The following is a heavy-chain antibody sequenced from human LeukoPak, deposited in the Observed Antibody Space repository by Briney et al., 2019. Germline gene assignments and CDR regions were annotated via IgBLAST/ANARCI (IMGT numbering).Heavy chain of an antibody. V-gene: IGHV6-1*01. D-gene: IGHD1-26*01. CDR1: GGSVSSNSAA. CDR3: ARDSGSYGDYYYYYMDV. J-gene: IGHJ6*03. Sequence: SQTLSLTCAICGGSVSSNSAAWNWITQSPSRGLEWLGRTYYRSKWYNDYAVSVKSRITINPDTSKNQFSLQLNSVTPEDTAVYYCARDSGSYGDYYYYYMDVWGKGTTVTVSS. CDR2: TYYRSKWYN.